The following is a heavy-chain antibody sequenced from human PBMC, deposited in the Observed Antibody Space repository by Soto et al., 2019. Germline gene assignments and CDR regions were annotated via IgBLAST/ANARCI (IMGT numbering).Heavy chain of an antibody. D-gene: IGHD3-10*01. V-gene: IGHV4-34*01. J-gene: IGHJ6*02. CDR2: INHSGST. CDR1: GGSFSGYY. Sequence: SEPLSLTCAFYGGSFSGYYWSWIRQPPGKGLEWIGEINHSGSTNYNPSLKSRVTISVDTSKNQFSLKLSSVTAADTAVYSCAKGPVLWFGELYGYYGMDVWGQGTTVTVSS. CDR3: AKGPVLWFGELYGYYGMDV.